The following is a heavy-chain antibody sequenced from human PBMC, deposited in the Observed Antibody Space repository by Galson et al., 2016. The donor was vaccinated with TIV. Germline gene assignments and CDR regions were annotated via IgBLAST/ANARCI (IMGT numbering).Heavy chain of an antibody. V-gene: IGHV3-23*01. J-gene: IGHJ3*02. CDR3: ARRKNYGGDAFDI. D-gene: IGHD4-23*01. CDR2: ISGSGGIT. CDR1: GFTFNNYG. Sequence: SLRLSCAASGFTFNNYGVNWVRQAPGKGLEWVSGISGSGGITYFADSVKGRFTISRDNSKDTLYLQMNSLRADDTAVYYCARRKNYGGDAFDIWGQGTMVTVSS.